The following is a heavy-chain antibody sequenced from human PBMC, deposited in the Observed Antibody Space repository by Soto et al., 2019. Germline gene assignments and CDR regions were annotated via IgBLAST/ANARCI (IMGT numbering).Heavy chain of an antibody. Sequence: GESLKISCKGSGYSFTSYWISWVRQMPGKGLEWMGMIDPSDSYTNYSPSFQGHVTISADKSISTAYLQWSRLKASDTAMYYCARQVVTGTGYYYYYYGMDVWGQGTKVTVS. CDR2: IDPSDSYT. CDR1: GYSFTSYW. V-gene: IGHV5-10-1*01. D-gene: IGHD1-20*01. CDR3: ARQVVTGTGYYYYYYGMDV. J-gene: IGHJ6*02.